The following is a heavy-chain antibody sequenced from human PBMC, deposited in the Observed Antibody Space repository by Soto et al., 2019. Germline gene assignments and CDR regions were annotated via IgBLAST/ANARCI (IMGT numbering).Heavy chain of an antibody. V-gene: IGHV4-4*07. CDR2: LYNAERT. CDR1: GDSVSNHY. J-gene: IGHJ4*02. D-gene: IGHD1-20*01. CDR3: ATSQKGYNWNYFDH. Sequence: ETLSLTCTVSGDSVSNHYWSWIRQPAGKGLEWLGRLYNAERTNYNPSLKSRVTMSMDTSKNQFSLKVSGVSAADTAVYYCATSQKGYNWNYFDHWGQGALVTVSS.